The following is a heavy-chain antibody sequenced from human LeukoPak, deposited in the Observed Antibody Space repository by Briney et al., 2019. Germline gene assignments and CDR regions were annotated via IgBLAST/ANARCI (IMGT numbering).Heavy chain of an antibody. CDR3: ARRIIARGLGQENWFDP. D-gene: IGHD3-16*01. J-gene: IGHJ5*02. CDR2: ILYSGTT. Sequence: SETLSLTCSVSGASIRSYYWSWIRQPPGKGLEWIGYILYSGTTNYNPSLNSRVTMSLDTSKNQFSLELSSVTAADTAVYYCARRIIARGLGQENWFDPWGQGILVTVSS. V-gene: IGHV4-59*01. CDR1: GASIRSYY.